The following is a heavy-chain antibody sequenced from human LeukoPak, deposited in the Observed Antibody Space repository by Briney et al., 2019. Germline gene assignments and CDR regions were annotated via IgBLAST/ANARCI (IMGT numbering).Heavy chain of an antibody. J-gene: IGHJ5*02. V-gene: IGHV3-30*04. CDR2: ISYDGSNK. CDR3: AKSSAGITWFDP. D-gene: IGHD1-1*01. Sequence: GGSLRLSCAASGFTFSSYAMHWVRQAPGKGLEWVAVISYDGSNKYYADSVKGRFTISRDNSKNTLYLQMDSLRSDDTAVYYCAKSSAGITWFDPWGQGTLVTVSS. CDR1: GFTFSSYA.